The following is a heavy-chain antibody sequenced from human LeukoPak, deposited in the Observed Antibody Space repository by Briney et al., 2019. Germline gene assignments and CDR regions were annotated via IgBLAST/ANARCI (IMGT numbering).Heavy chain of an antibody. CDR1: GFTFSSYA. D-gene: IGHD2-2*01. V-gene: IGHV3-23*01. Sequence: GGSLRLSCAASGFTFSSYAMSWVRQAPGKGLEWVSAISGSGGSTYYADSVKGRFTISRDNSKNTLYLQMNSLRAEDTAVYYCAKHTYCSSTCCYLNYWGQGTLVTVSS. CDR3: AKHTYCSSTCCYLNY. J-gene: IGHJ4*02. CDR2: ISGSGGST.